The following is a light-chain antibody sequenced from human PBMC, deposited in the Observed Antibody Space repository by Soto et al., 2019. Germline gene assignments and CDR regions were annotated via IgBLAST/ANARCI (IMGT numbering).Light chain of an antibody. Sequence: EIVMTQSPATLSVSPGEGATVSCRASQSVSSHLAWYQQKPGQSPRLLIYGTSSRATGIPDRFSGSGSGTDFTLTISRLEPEDFAVYYCQQSDTFGQGTRLEIK. V-gene: IGKV3D-15*01. CDR2: GTS. CDR3: QQSDT. J-gene: IGKJ5*01. CDR1: QSVSSH.